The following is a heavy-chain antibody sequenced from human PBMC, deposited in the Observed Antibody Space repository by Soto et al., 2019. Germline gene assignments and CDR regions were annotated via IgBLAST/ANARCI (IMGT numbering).Heavy chain of an antibody. V-gene: IGHV3-23*01. J-gene: IGHJ1*01. CDR1: GFTFSSYA. D-gene: IGHD3-22*01. CDR2: ISGSGGST. Sequence: EVQLLESGGGLVQPGGSLRLSCAASGFTFSSYAMTWVRQAPGKGLEWVSIISGSGGSTYYADSVKGRFTISRDNSKNTLYLQMNSLRADDTAVYYCAKEDSYYDSNGYYLEYFHHWGQGTLVTVSS. CDR3: AKEDSYYDSNGYYLEYFHH.